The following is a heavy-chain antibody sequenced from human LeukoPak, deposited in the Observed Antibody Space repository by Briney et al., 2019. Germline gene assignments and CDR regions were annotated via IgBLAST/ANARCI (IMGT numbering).Heavy chain of an antibody. CDR1: GFTFSSYA. D-gene: IGHD1-14*01. CDR3: CGTRGDL. J-gene: IGHJ5*02. Sequence: GGSLRLSCAASGFTFSSYAMSWVRQAPGEGLEWVGRIKSKSDDGTRDYAPPVRGRFTISRDDSKSTVYLQMESLRSEDTGVYYCCGTRGDLWGQGTLVTVSS. CDR2: IKSKSDDGTR. V-gene: IGHV3-15*01.